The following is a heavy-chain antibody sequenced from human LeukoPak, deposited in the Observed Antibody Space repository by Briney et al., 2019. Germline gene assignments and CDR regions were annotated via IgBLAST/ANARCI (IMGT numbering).Heavy chain of an antibody. V-gene: IGHV3-74*01. CDR3: VRDKGRVPFSSGWIDY. D-gene: IGHD6-19*01. CDR1: GFTFSNYW. J-gene: IGHJ4*02. CDR2: MNTDGSTT. Sequence: PGGSLRLSCAASGFTFSNYWMYWVRQPPGKGLVRVSRMNTDGSTTSYADSVKGRFTISRDNARNTLYLQMNSLRPEDTAVYYCVRDKGRVPFSSGWIDYWGQGTLVTVSS.